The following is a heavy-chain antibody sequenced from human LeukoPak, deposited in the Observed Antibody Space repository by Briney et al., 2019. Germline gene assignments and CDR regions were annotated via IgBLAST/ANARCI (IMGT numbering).Heavy chain of an antibody. Sequence: PGRSLRLSCTASGFTSGDYAMSWFRQAPGKGLERVGFIRSKAYGGTTEYAASVKGRFTISRDDSKSIAYLQMNSLKTEDTAVYYCTRVGQFSRGSGSSFDYWGQGTLVTVSS. CDR2: IRSKAYGGTT. V-gene: IGHV3-49*03. CDR1: GFTSGDYA. D-gene: IGHD3-10*01. J-gene: IGHJ4*02. CDR3: TRVGQFSRGSGSSFDY.